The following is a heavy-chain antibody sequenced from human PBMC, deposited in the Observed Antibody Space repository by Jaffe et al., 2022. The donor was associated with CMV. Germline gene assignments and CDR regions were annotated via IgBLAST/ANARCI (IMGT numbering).Heavy chain of an antibody. D-gene: IGHD6-19*01. CDR2: IKQDGSEK. Sequence: EVQLVESGGGLVQPGGSLRLSCAASGFTFSSYWMSWVRQAPGKGLEWVANIKQDGSEKYYVDSVKGRFTISRDNAKNSLYLQMNSLRAEDTAVYYCAREDTVAPPQYGMDVWGQGTTVTVSS. CDR1: GFTFSSYW. CDR3: AREDTVAPPQYGMDV. J-gene: IGHJ6*02. V-gene: IGHV3-7*01.